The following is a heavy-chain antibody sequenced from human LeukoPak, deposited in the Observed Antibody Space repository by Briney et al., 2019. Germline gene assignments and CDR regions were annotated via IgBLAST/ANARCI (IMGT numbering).Heavy chain of an antibody. D-gene: IGHD3-3*01. Sequence: GASVKVSCKVSGFTLTSSTIQWVRQARGQRLEWIGWIVVGSGNPNYAQKFQERVIFTRDLSTTTVYMELSSLGSEDTAVYYCAAGDLVDYWGQGTLVTVSS. CDR2: IVVGSGNP. V-gene: IGHV1-58*02. J-gene: IGHJ4*02. CDR1: GFTLTSST. CDR3: AAGDLVDY.